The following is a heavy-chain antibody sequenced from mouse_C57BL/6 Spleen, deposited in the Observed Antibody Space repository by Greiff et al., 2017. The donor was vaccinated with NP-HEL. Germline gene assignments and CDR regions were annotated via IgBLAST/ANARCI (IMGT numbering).Heavy chain of an antibody. CDR2: INPKYGTT. CDR3: ARPWVVDHYDAMDY. V-gene: IGHV1-39*01. Sequence: EVQLVESGPELVKPGASVKISCKASGYSFTDYNMHWVKQSNGKSLEWIGVINPKYGTTSYNQKFKGKATLTADQSSSTAYMKLNSLTSEDSAVYCGARPWVVDHYDAMDYWGQGTSVTVSS. CDR1: GYSFTDYN. J-gene: IGHJ4*01. D-gene: IGHD1-1*01.